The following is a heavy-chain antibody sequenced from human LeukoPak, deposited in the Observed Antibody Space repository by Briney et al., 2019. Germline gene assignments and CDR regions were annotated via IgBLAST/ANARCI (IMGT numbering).Heavy chain of an antibody. CDR3: ASSFYYDSRDY. J-gene: IGHJ4*02. CDR2: IYYSGST. D-gene: IGHD3-22*01. Sequence: SETLSLTCTVSGGSISSSIYYWAWLRQPPGKGLEWIGAIYYSGSTYYEPSLKSRVTISVDTSKKKLSLRLTSVTAADSAVYYCASSFYYDSRDYWGQGTLVTVSS. CDR1: GGSISSSIYY. V-gene: IGHV4-39*01.